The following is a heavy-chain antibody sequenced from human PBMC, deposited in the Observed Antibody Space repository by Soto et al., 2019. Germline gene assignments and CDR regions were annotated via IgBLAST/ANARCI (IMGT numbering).Heavy chain of an antibody. V-gene: IGHV1-18*01. J-gene: IGHJ4*02. D-gene: IGHD2-8*02. CDR2: ISAYNGNT. Sequence: QVQLVQSGGEVKKPGASVKVSCKASGYTFTGYGVSWVRQAPGQGLEWMGWISAYNGNTDYAQKLQGRVTMTTDTSTSTACMALTSLRSDDTAVYYCARVKSGAVSSPGDYWGQGTLVTVSS. CDR1: GYTFTGYG. CDR3: ARVKSGAVSSPGDY.